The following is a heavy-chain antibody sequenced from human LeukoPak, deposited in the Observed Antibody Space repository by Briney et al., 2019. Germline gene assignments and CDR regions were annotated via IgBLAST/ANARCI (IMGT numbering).Heavy chain of an antibody. CDR1: GGSVSSGSYY. Sequence: PSETLSLTCTVSGGSVSSGSYYWSWSRQPPGKGLEWIGYIYYSGSTNYNPSLKSRVTISVDTSKNQFSLKLSSVTAADTAVYYCARRGFYGSGSYRSPRWYFDLWGRGTLVTVSS. J-gene: IGHJ2*01. V-gene: IGHV4-61*01. D-gene: IGHD3-10*01. CDR3: ARRGFYGSGSYRSPRWYFDL. CDR2: IYYSGST.